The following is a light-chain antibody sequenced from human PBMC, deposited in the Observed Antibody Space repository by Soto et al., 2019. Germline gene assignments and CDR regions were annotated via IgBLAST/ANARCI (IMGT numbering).Light chain of an antibody. CDR1: SSDVGGYNY. CDR2: EVS. Sequence: QSAPTQPPSASGSPGQSATISCTGTSSDVGGYNYVSWYQQYPGKAPKLMIYEVSKRPSGVPDRFSGSKSGNPASLTVSGLQPEDEADYYCSSYAGSSTWVFGGGTKLTVL. V-gene: IGLV2-8*01. J-gene: IGLJ2*01. CDR3: SSYAGSSTWV.